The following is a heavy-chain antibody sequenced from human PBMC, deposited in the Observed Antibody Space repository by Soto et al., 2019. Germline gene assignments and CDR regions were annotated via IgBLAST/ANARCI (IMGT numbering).Heavy chain of an antibody. CDR3: ASGRPRGGYSTVRAV. D-gene: IGHD2-15*01. CDR1: GYTFTSYG. V-gene: IGHV1-18*01. CDR2: ISAYNGNT. J-gene: IGHJ6*03. Sequence: ASVKVSCQASGYTFTSYGISWVRQAPGQGLEWMGWISAYNGNTNYAQKLQGRVTMTTDTSTSTAYMELRSLRSDDTAVYYWASGRPRGGYSTVRAVGAKGPAVPV.